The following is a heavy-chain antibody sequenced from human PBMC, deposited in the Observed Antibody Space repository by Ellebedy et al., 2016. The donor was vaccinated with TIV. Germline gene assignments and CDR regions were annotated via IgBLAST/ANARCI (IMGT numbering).Heavy chain of an antibody. D-gene: IGHD5-18*01. J-gene: IGHJ5*02. V-gene: IGHV1-18*01. CDR2: ISAYNGNT. CDR3: ARDWTAVDTAMVTFDP. Sequence: AASVKVSCKASGYTFTSYGISWVRQAPGQGLEWMGWISAYNGNTNYAQKLQGRVTMTTDTSTSTAYMELRSLRSDDTAVYYCARDWTAVDTAMVTFDPWGQGTLVTVSS. CDR1: GYTFTSYG.